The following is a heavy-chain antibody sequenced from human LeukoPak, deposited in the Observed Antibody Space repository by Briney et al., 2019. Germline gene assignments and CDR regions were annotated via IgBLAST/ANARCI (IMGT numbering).Heavy chain of an antibody. CDR3: ARDGGTMVREVYYYYGMDV. Sequence: PSQTLPLTCTVSGGSISSGDYYWSWIRQHPGKGLEWIGYIYYSGSTYYNPSLKSRITISVDTSKNQFSLKLSSVTAADAAVYYCARDGGTMVREVYYYYGMDVWGQGTTVTVSS. CDR1: GGSISSGDYY. D-gene: IGHD3-10*01. V-gene: IGHV4-31*03. CDR2: IYYSGST. J-gene: IGHJ6*02.